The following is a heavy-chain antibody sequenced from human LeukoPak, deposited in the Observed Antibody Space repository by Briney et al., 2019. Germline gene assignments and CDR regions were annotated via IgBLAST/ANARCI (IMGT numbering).Heavy chain of an antibody. V-gene: IGHV3-23*01. J-gene: IGHJ4*02. CDR3: AKDPNCSGGSCYSGVFDY. CDR1: GFTFTNYG. CDR2: ISGSGGST. Sequence: GGSLGLSCTTSGFTFTNYGINWVRQAPGKGLEWVSAISGSGGSTYYADSVKGRFTISRDNSKNTLYLQMNSLRAEDTAVYYCAKDPNCSGGSCYSGVFDYWGQGTLVTVSS. D-gene: IGHD2-15*01.